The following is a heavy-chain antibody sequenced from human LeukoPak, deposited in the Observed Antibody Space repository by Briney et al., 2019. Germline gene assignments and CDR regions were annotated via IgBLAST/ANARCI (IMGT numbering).Heavy chain of an antibody. D-gene: IGHD3-10*01. V-gene: IGHV4-39*07. CDR2: IYYSGST. J-gene: IGHJ6*02. CDR3: ARSIVGGSGVGGMDV. CDR1: GGSISSSSYY. Sequence: SETLSLTCTVSGGSISSSSYYWGWIRQPPGKGMEWIGSIYYSGSTYYNPSLKSRVTISVDTSKNQFSLKLSSVTAADTAVYYCARSIVGGSGVGGMDVWGQGTTVTVSS.